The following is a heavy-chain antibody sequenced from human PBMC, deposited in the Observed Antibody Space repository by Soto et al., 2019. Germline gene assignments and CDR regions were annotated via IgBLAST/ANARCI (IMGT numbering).Heavy chain of an antibody. CDR3: AKLPNPMATVTRDWYFDL. CDR1: GFTFSSYG. J-gene: IGHJ2*01. CDR2: ISYDGSNK. Sequence: QVQLVESGGGVVQPGRSLRLSCAASGFTFSSYGMHWVRQAPGKGLEWVAVISYDGSNKYYADSVKGRFTISRDNSKNTLYLQMNSLRAEDTAVYYCAKLPNPMATVTRDWYFDLWGRGTLVTVSS. D-gene: IGHD4-17*01. V-gene: IGHV3-30*18.